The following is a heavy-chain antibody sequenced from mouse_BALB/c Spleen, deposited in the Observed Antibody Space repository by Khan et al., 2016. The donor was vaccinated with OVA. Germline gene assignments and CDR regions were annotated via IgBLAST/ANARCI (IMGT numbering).Heavy chain of an antibody. CDR1: GYTFTTYW. V-gene: IGHV1-7*01. D-gene: IGHD1-1*02. J-gene: IGHJ3*01. CDR3: TIRGLYGLFAF. CDR2: INPSTGYT. Sequence: QVQLKQSGAELAKPGASVKMSCTASGYTFTTYWIHWVKQRPGQGLEWIGYINPSTGYTEYNQKFKDKATLTTDKSSSAAYMQLSSLTSEDSAVYYGTIRGLYGLFAFWGQGTLVTVSA.